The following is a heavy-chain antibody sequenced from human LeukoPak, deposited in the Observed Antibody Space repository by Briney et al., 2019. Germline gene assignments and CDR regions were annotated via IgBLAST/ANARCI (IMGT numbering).Heavy chain of an antibody. CDR3: ARDSLSSGWYWYYFDY. CDR2: IIPIFGTA. CDR1: GGTFSSYA. D-gene: IGHD6-19*01. Sequence: ASVKVSCKASGGTFSSYAISWVRQAPGQGLEWMGGIIPIFGTANYAQKFQGRVTITADKSTSTAYMELSSLRSEDTAVYYCARDSLSSGWYWYYFDYWGQGTLVTVPS. V-gene: IGHV1-69*06. J-gene: IGHJ4*02.